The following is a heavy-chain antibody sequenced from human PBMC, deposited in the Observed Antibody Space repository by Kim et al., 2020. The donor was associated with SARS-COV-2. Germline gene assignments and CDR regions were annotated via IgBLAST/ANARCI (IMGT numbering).Heavy chain of an antibody. V-gene: IGHV4-34*01. CDR2: INHSGST. J-gene: IGHJ5*02. Sequence: SETLSLTCAVYGGSFSGYYWSWIRQPPGKGLEWIGEINHSGSTNYNPSLKSRVTISVDTSKNQFSLKLSSVTAADTAVYYCARGQQFRFDPWGQGTLVTVSS. D-gene: IGHD6-13*01. CDR1: GGSFSGYY. CDR3: ARGQQFRFDP.